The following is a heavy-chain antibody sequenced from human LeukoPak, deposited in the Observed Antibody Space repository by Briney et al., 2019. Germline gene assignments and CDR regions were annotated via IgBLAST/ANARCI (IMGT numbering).Heavy chain of an antibody. V-gene: IGHV3-11*04. D-gene: IGHD1-26*01. CDR3: ATASGTYTSAY. CDR1: GLTFSDYY. CDR2: ISSSGSSI. Sequence: GGSLRLSCAASGLTFSDYYMSWIRQAPVKGLEWVSYISSSGSSIFYADSVKGRFTISRDNAKNSLYLQMNSLRAEDAAVYYCATASGTYTSAYWGQGTLVTVSS. J-gene: IGHJ4*02.